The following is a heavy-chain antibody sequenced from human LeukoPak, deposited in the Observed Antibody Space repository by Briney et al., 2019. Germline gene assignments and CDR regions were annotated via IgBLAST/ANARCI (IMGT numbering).Heavy chain of an antibody. J-gene: IGHJ4*02. CDR2: INHSGST. D-gene: IGHD6-19*01. CDR1: GGSFSGYH. CDR3: ARGVFVMGSGWPSYYFDY. V-gene: IGHV4-34*01. Sequence: SQTLSLTCAVYGGSFSGYHWSWIRQPPGKGLEWIGEINHSGSTNYNPSLKSRVTISVDTSKNQFSLKLSPVTAADTAVYYCARGVFVMGSGWPSYYFDYWGQGTLVTVSS.